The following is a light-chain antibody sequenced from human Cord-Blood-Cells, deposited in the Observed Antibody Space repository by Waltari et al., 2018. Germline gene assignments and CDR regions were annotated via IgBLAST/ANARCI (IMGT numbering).Light chain of an antibody. CDR3: QQRSNWPPRT. CDR2: DAS. Sequence: EIVLTQSPATLSLSPGERATLSCRARQSVSSDLAWDQQKPGQAPRVLIHDASSWATGSPARFCGRGAGTACTLTISRLEPEDFAVYYCQQRSNWPPRTFGGGTKVEIK. CDR1: QSVSSD. J-gene: IGKJ4*01. V-gene: IGKV3-11*01.